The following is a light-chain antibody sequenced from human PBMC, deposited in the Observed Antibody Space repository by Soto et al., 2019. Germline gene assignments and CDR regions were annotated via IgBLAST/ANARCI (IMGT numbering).Light chain of an antibody. CDR3: SSYTSSSSYV. Sequence: QSVLTQPASGSGSPGQSITISCPGTSSDVGGYNYVSWYQQHPGKAPKLMIYEVSNRPSGVSNRFSRSTSDYTASLTISRLQAEDEADYYCSSYTSSSSYVCGTGTKVTVL. CDR1: SSDVGGYNY. V-gene: IGLV2-14*01. J-gene: IGLJ1*01. CDR2: EVS.